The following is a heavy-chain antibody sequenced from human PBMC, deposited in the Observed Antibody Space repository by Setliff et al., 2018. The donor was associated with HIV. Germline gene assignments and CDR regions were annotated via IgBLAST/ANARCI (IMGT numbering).Heavy chain of an antibody. D-gene: IGHD2-21*01. CDR3: ARDFEASYCGGDCCSGWFDS. J-gene: IGHJ5*01. CDR1: GGSIRSHY. CDR2: IHYRGST. Sequence: SETRSLTCTVSGGSIRSHYWNWIRQSPGKGLEWIGYIHYRGSTNYNPSLKSRVIISVDMSKNQFSLKLTSVTAADTAVYYCARDFEASYCGGDCCSGWFDSWGQGILVTVSS. V-gene: IGHV4-59*11.